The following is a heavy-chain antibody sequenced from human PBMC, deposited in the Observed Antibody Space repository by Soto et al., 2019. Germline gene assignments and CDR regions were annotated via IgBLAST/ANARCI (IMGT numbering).Heavy chain of an antibody. Sequence: GGSLRLSCAASGFTFSSYGMHWVRQAPGKGLEWVAVISYDGSNKYYADSVKGRFTISRDNSKNTLYLQMNSLRAEDTAVYYCAKALTVIAVAGTGGDYYGMDVWGQGTTVTVSS. D-gene: IGHD6-19*01. V-gene: IGHV3-30*18. CDR3: AKALTVIAVAGTGGDYYGMDV. J-gene: IGHJ6*02. CDR2: ISYDGSNK. CDR1: GFTFSSYG.